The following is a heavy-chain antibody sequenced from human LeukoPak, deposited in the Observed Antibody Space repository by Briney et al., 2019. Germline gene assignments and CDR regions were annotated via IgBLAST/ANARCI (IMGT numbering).Heavy chain of an antibody. D-gene: IGHD3-10*01. CDR3: ARGAKITIIWFDP. V-gene: IGHV4-31*03. CDR1: GGSISSGGYY. Sequence: SETLSLTCTVSGGSISSGGYYWSWIRQHPGKGLEWIGYIYYSGSTYYNPSLKSRVTISVDTSKNQFSLKLSSVTAADTAVYYCARGAKITIIWFDPWGQGTLVTVSS. J-gene: IGHJ5*02. CDR2: IYYSGST.